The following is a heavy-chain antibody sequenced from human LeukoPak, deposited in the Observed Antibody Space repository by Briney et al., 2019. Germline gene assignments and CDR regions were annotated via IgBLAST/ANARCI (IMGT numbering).Heavy chain of an antibody. Sequence: PGGSLRLSCAASGFTFSSYAMHWVRQAPGKGLEWVAVISYDGSNKYYADSVKGRFTISRDNSKNTLYLQMNSLSAEDTAVYYCARDRGDYFDYWGQGTLVPVSS. CDR2: ISYDGSNK. CDR3: ARDRGDYFDY. J-gene: IGHJ4*02. CDR1: GFTFSSYA. V-gene: IGHV3-30*01. D-gene: IGHD3-10*01.